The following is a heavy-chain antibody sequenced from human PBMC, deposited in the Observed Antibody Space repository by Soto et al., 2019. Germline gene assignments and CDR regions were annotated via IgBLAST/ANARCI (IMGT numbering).Heavy chain of an antibody. V-gene: IGHV3-21*01. J-gene: IGHJ4*02. Sequence: GGSLRLSCAASGFTFSSYSMNWVRQAPGKGLEWVSSISSSSSYIYYADSVKGRFTISRDNAKNSLYLQMNSLRAEDTAVYYCARKDLEDRSSSWWFDYWGQGTLVTVSS. D-gene: IGHD6-13*01. CDR1: GFTFSSYS. CDR2: ISSSSSYI. CDR3: ARKDLEDRSSSWWFDY.